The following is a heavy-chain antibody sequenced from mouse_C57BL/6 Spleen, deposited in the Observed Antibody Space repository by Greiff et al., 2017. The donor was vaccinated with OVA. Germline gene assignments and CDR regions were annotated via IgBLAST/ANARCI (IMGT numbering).Heavy chain of an antibody. Sequence: EVKLMESGGGLVKPGGSLKLSCAASGFTFSSYAMSWVRQTPEKRLEWVATISDGGSYTYYPDNVKGRFTISRDNAKNHLYLQMSHLKSEDTAMYYCARGGSSHYYAMDYWGQGTSVTVSS. V-gene: IGHV5-4*03. CDR1: GFTFSSYA. CDR2: ISDGGSYT. D-gene: IGHD1-1*01. J-gene: IGHJ4*01. CDR3: ARGGSSHYYAMDY.